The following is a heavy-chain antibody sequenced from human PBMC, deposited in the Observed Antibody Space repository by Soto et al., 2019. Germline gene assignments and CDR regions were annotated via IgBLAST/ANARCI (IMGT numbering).Heavy chain of an antibody. CDR1: GDSIRTYDYY. CDR3: ARGIGVFDS. J-gene: IGHJ4*02. V-gene: IGHV4-30-4*01. CDR2: IYYSGTT. Sequence: QVQLQESGPGLVKPSQTLSLTCTVSGDSIRTYDYYWSWFRQPPGGGLQWIGYIYYSGTTYYNPSLKRRVTLSMGTSKNQFSLRLNSVTAADTAVYYCARGIGVFDSWGQGPLVTVSS. D-gene: IGHD3-10*01.